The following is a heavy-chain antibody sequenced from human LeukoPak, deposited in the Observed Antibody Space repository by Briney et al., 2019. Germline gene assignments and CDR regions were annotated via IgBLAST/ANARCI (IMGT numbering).Heavy chain of an antibody. V-gene: IGHV1-69*05. D-gene: IGHD2-2*01. CDR1: GGTFSSYA. Sequence: SVKVSCKASGGTFSSYAISWVRQAPGQGLEWMGGIIPIFGTANYAQKFQGRVTITTDESTSTAYMELSSLRSEDTAVYYCARGGDCSSTSCYCYYMDVWGKGTTVTVSS. CDR2: IIPIFGTA. J-gene: IGHJ6*03. CDR3: ARGGDCSSTSCYCYYMDV.